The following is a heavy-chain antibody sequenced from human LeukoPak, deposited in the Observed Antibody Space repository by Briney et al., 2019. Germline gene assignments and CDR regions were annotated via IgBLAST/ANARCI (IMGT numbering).Heavy chain of an antibody. CDR3: ARPCIVGANDAFDI. D-gene: IGHD1-26*01. Sequence: PSETLSLTCTVSGGSINSYYWSWIRQPPGKGLEWIGYIYYSGSTNYNPSLKSRVTISVDTSKNQFSLKLSSVTAADTAVYYCARPCIVGANDAFDIWGQGTMVTVSS. V-gene: IGHV4-59*08. CDR2: IYYSGST. J-gene: IGHJ3*02. CDR1: GGSINSYY.